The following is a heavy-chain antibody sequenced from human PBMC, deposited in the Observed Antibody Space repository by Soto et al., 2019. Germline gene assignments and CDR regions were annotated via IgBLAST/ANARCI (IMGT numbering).Heavy chain of an antibody. J-gene: IGHJ5*02. V-gene: IGHV1-46*01. CDR1: GYTFTSYY. CDR2: INPSGCST. D-gene: IGHD6-6*01. CDR3: AGSPDPYRSSSHWFDP. Sequence: QVQLVQSGAEVKKPGASVKVSCKASGYTFTSYYMHWVRQAPGQGLEWMGIINPSGCSTSYAQKFQGRVTMTRNTSTSTVYMELSSLRSEDTAVHYCAGSPDPYRSSSHWFDPWGQGTLVTVSS.